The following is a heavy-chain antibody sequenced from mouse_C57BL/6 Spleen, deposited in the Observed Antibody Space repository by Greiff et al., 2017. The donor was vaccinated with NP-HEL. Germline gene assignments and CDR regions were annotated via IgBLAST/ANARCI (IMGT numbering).Heavy chain of an antibody. V-gene: IGHV1-82*01. Sequence: QVQLQQSGPELVKPGASVKISCKASGYAFSSSWMNWVKQRPGKGLEWIGRIYPGDGDTNYNGKFKGKATLTADKSSSTAYMQLSSLTSDDSAVYFCARRRRDYYYAMDYWGQGTSVTVSS. CDR2: IYPGDGDT. CDR3: ARRRRDYYYAMDY. J-gene: IGHJ4*01. CDR1: GYAFSSSW.